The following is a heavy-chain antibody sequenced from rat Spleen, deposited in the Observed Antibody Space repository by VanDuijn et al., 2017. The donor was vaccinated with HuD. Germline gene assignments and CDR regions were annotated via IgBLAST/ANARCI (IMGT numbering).Heavy chain of an antibody. J-gene: IGHJ1*01. D-gene: IGHD1-7*01. V-gene: IGHV2-41*01. Sequence: QVQLKESGPGLVQPSQTLSLTCTVAGFSLTSYNVHWVRQPPGKGLEWMGVIWNTGATRYNSALKSRLSISKDTSKSQVFLKMNSLQTDDTAKYFCARQTLWVSDWYFDFWGPGTMVTVSS. CDR2: IWNTGAT. CDR1: GFSLTSYN. CDR3: ARQTLWVSDWYFDF.